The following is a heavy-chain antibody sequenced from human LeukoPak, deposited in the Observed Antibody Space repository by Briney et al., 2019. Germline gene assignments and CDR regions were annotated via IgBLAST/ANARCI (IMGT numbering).Heavy chain of an antibody. CDR2: IYYSGST. CDR1: GGSISSGGYY. J-gene: IGHJ4*02. D-gene: IGHD3-22*01. V-gene: IGHV4-31*03. CDR3: ARTSSGMYYFDY. Sequence: SETLSLTCTVSGGSISSGGYYWSWIRQHPGKGLEWIGYIYYSGSTYYNPSLKSRVTISVDTSKNQFSLKLSSVTAADTAVYYCARTSSGMYYFDYWGQGTLVTVSS.